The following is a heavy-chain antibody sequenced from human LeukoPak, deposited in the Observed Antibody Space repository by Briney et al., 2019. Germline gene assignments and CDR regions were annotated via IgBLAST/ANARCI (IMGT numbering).Heavy chain of an antibody. Sequence: GGSLRLSCAASGFTFSSYGMHWVRQAPGKGLEWVAVIWYDGSNKYYADSVKGRFTISRDNSKNTLYLQMNSLRAEDTAVYYCARAGRYCSGGSCYSSDYWGQGTQVTVSS. V-gene: IGHV3-33*01. J-gene: IGHJ4*02. D-gene: IGHD2-15*01. CDR3: ARAGRYCSGGSCYSSDY. CDR1: GFTFSSYG. CDR2: IWYDGSNK.